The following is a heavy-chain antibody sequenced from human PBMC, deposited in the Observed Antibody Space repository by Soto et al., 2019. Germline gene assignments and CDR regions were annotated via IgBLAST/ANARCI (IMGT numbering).Heavy chain of an antibody. CDR3: ARDDSGYPSYFHY. D-gene: IGHD3-16*02. CDR1: GFTFSSYE. V-gene: IGHV3-48*03. CDR2: ISSGGSTI. J-gene: IGHJ4*02. Sequence: EVQLVESGGGLVQPGGSLRLSCAASGFTFSSYEMNWVRQAPGKGLEWVSYISSGGSTIYYADSVRGRFTIAKDNANNSLYLQMNSLRAEDTAVYYCARDDSGYPSYFHYWGQGTLVTVSS.